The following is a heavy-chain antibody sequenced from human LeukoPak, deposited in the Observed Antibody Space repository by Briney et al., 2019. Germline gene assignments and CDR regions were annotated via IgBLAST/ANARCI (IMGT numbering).Heavy chain of an antibody. J-gene: IGHJ3*02. V-gene: IGHV4-39*07. Sequence: SETLSLTCTVSGGSISSSSYYWGWIRQPPGKGLEWIGSIYYSGSTYYNPSLKSRVTISVDTSKNQFSLKLSSVTAADTAVYYCARIPGLGRRDAFDIWGQGTMVTVSS. CDR3: ARIPGLGRRDAFDI. CDR2: IYYSGST. CDR1: GGSISSSSYY. D-gene: IGHD1-14*01.